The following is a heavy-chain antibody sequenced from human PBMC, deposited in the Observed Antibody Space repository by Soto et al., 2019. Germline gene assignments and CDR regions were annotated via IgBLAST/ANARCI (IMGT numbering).Heavy chain of an antibody. V-gene: IGHV4-31*03. CDR1: GGSISSGGYY. Sequence: QVQLQESGPGLVKPSQTLSLTCTVSGGSISSGGYYWSWIRQHPGKGLEWIGYIYHSGSTYYNPSLKSRVTISVDTSKNPCSLKLSSVTAADTAVYYCARDRAGALYFDYWGQGTLVTVSS. D-gene: IGHD6-13*01. CDR2: IYHSGST. J-gene: IGHJ4*02. CDR3: ARDRAGALYFDY.